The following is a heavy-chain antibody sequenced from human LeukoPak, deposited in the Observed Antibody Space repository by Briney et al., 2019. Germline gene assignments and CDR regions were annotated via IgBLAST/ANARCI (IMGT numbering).Heavy chain of an antibody. CDR1: GFTFSSYA. CDR2: IKQDGTDK. Sequence: GGSLRLSCAASGFTFSSYAMSWVRQAPGKGLEWVANIKQDGTDKYYVDSVKGRFTISRDNAKSSLYLQMDSLRVEDTAVYYCARDSSMGRYWGQGTLVTVSS. J-gene: IGHJ4*02. CDR3: ARDSSMGRY. D-gene: IGHD2-2*01. V-gene: IGHV3-7*01.